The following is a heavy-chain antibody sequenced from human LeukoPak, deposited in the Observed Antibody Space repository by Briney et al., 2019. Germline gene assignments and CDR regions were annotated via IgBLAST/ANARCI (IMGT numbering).Heavy chain of an antibody. J-gene: IGHJ4*02. Sequence: PGGSLRLSCAASGFTFSSYAMSWVRQAPGKGLEWVSAISGSGGSTYYADSVKGRFTISRDNSKNTLYLQMNSLRAEDTAVYYCAKDFGWGYSSSWYYFDYWGQGTLVTVSS. D-gene: IGHD6-13*01. CDR2: ISGSGGST. V-gene: IGHV3-23*01. CDR3: AKDFGWGYSSSWYYFDY. CDR1: GFTFSSYA.